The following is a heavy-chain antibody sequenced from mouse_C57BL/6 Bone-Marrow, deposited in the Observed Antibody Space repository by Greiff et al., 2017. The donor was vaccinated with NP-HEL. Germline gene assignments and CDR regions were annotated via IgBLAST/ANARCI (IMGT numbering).Heavy chain of an antibody. CDR3: ARITTVDWYCDV. CDR2: INPNYGTT. CDR1: GYSFTDYN. D-gene: IGHD1-1*01. Sequence: VQLKESGPELVKPGASVKISCKASGYSFTDYNMNWVKQSNGKSLEWIGVINPNYGTTSYNQKFKGKATLTVDQASSTAYSQLNSLTSEDSADYYCARITTVDWYCDVWGTGTTVTVSS. V-gene: IGHV1-39*01. J-gene: IGHJ1*03.